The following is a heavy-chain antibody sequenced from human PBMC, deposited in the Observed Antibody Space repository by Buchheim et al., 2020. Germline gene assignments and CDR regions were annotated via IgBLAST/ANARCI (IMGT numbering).Heavy chain of an antibody. CDR1: GFTFSSYW. V-gene: IGHV3-7*04. Sequence: EVQLVESGGGLVQPGGSLRLACAASGFTFSSYWMTWVRQAPGKGLEWVATIKQGTSEKYYVDSVKGRFTISRDNAKNSLYLQMNRLRAEDTAVYYCARDRYFDHYFDYWGQGTL. D-gene: IGHD3-9*01. J-gene: IGHJ4*02. CDR3: ARDRYFDHYFDY. CDR2: IKQGTSEK.